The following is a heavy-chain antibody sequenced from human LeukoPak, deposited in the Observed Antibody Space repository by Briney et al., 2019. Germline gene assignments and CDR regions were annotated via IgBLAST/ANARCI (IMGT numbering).Heavy chain of an antibody. Sequence: PGGSLRLSCAASGFTFSSYVMHWVRQAPGKGLEWVAVIWYDGSNKYYADSVKGRFTISRDNSKNTLYLQMNSLRAEDTAVYYCARDGSALAFDIWGQGTMVTVSS. CDR2: IWYDGSNK. CDR1: GFTFSSYV. J-gene: IGHJ3*02. V-gene: IGHV3-33*01. CDR3: ARDGSALAFDI.